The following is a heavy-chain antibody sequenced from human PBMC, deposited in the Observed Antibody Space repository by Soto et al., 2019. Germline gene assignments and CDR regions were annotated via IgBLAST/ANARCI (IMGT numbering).Heavy chain of an antibody. CDR3: VKAVYLLDFDY. Sequence: RSLRLSCAASGFTFSSYAMTWVRQAPGKGLEWVSTISGTGGNTYYADSVKGRFTISRDNSKNTVYLQMNSLRAEDTAVYYCVKAVYLLDFDYWGQGTLVTVSS. V-gene: IGHV3-23*01. J-gene: IGHJ4*02. D-gene: IGHD1-20*01. CDR1: GFTFSSYA. CDR2: ISGTGGNT.